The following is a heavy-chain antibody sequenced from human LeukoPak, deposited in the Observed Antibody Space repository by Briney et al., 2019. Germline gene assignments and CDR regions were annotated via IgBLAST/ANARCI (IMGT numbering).Heavy chain of an antibody. J-gene: IGHJ4*02. Sequence: GGSLRLSCAASGFTFSSYAMHWVRQAPGKGLEWAACISYDGSNKFYADSVKGRFTISRDNSKNTLFLQMNSLRAEDTAVYYCARDRSQRAYSYGPDGEWGQGTLVTVSS. D-gene: IGHD5-18*01. CDR2: ISYDGSNK. V-gene: IGHV3-30*01. CDR1: GFTFSSYA. CDR3: ARDRSQRAYSYGPDGE.